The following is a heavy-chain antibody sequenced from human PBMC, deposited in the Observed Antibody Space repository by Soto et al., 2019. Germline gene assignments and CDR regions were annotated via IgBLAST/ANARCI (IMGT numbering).Heavy chain of an antibody. J-gene: IGHJ6*02. CDR2: ISSYNGDT. D-gene: IGHD5-12*01. Sequence: ASVKVSCKASGYTFTRSGISWVRQAPGQGPEWMGWISSYNGDTNYAQTFQGRVTMTTDTPTSTAYMELRSLRSDDTAVYYCAREGVAPYYYYGMDVWGQGTPVTVS. CDR3: AREGVAPYYYYGMDV. V-gene: IGHV1-18*01. CDR1: GYTFTRSG.